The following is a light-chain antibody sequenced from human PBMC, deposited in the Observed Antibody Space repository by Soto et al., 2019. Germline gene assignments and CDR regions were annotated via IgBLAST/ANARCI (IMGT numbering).Light chain of an antibody. CDR3: QSYDSSLSRV. Sequence: QSVLTQPPSASGAPGQRVTISCTGSSSNIGAGYDVHWYQQLPGTAPKLLIYGNSNRPSGVPDRFSGSKSDTSASLAITGLQAEDEADYYCQSYDSSLSRVFGGGTKLTVL. CDR1: SSNIGAGYD. V-gene: IGLV1-40*01. J-gene: IGLJ3*02. CDR2: GNS.